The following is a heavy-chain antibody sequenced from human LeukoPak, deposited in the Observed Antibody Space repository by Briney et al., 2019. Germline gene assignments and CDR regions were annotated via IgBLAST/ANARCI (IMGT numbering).Heavy chain of an antibody. V-gene: IGHV4-59*01. J-gene: IGHJ6*03. CDR3: AREPLDDYYMDV. Sequence: SETLSLTCTVSGGSISSYYWSWIRQPPGKGLEWIGYIYYSGSTNYNPSLKSRVTISVDTSKNQSSLKLSSVTAADTAVYYCAREPLDDYYMDVWGKGTTVTVSS. D-gene: IGHD1-14*01. CDR2: IYYSGST. CDR1: GGSISSYY.